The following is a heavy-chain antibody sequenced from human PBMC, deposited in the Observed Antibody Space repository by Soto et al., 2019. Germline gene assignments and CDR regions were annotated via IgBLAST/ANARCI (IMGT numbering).Heavy chain of an antibody. V-gene: IGHV6-1*01. CDR1: GDSVSSNSAG. J-gene: IGHJ4*01. CDR3: ARGEQYSGRIFDY. CDR2: TYYRSKWSY. Sequence: SQTLSLTCAITGDSVSSNSAGWSWVRQSPSRGLEWLGRTYYRSKWSYEYAVSVRGRITINPDTSKNQYPLQLNSVTPEDTAVYFCARGEQYSGRIFDYWGQGTLVTVSS. D-gene: IGHD1-26*01.